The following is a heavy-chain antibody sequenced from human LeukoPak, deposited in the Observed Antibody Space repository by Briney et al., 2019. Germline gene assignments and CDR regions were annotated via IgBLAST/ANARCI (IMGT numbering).Heavy chain of an antibody. V-gene: IGHV4-61*02. J-gene: IGHJ6*03. CDR3: ARDLRSSSSGGYYYYYMDV. CDR2: IYTSGST. Sequence: SETLSLTCTVSGGSISSGSYYWSWIRQPAGKGLEWIGRIYTSGSTNYNPSLKSRVTISVDTSKNQFSLKLSSVTAADTAVYYCARDLRSSSSGGYYYYYMDVWGKGTTVTVSS. CDR1: GGSISSGSYY. D-gene: IGHD6-6*01.